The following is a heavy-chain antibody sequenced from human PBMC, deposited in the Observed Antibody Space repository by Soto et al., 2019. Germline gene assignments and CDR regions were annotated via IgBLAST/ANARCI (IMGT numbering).Heavy chain of an antibody. CDR2: ISYDGTNK. V-gene: IGHV3-30-3*01. CDR3: AKDGGGYNYGYVMLDKYYVGMDF. CDR1: GFTFSTYA. D-gene: IGHD5-18*01. J-gene: IGHJ6*01. Sequence: QVQLVESGGGVVQPGRSLRLSCAASGFTFSTYAMHWVRQAPGKGLEWVAVISYDGTNKYYADSVRGRFTISRDNSKNTLFLQMNIRIAEDTSVYYCAKDGGGYNYGYVMLDKYYVGMDFWGQGTTVTVSS.